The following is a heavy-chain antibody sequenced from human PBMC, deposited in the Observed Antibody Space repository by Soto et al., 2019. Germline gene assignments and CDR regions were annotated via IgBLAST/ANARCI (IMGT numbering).Heavy chain of an antibody. Sequence: QVQLVQSGAEVKKPGSSVKVSCKASGDTFDIYGFNWVRQAPGQGLEWMGTIIPIFGTADYAQKFEGRVSITADKSTSTAYMELASLTSEASAIYYCARGGIHFYDDSGHASDYWGQGTLITVSS. CDR3: ARGGIHFYDDSGHASDY. CDR1: GDTFDIYG. V-gene: IGHV1-69*06. J-gene: IGHJ4*02. CDR2: IIPIFGTA. D-gene: IGHD3-22*01.